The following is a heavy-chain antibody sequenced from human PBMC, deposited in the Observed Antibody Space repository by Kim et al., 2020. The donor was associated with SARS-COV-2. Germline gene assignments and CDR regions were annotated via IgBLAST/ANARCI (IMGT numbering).Heavy chain of an antibody. CDR3: SKARKSWIVVVSTNNYDAFIF. D-gene: IGHD3-22*01. J-gene: IGHJ3*01. Sequence: GGSLRLSCAASGFTFSSYAMSWARQAPGKGLEWVSAISGSGGSTYYADSVKGRFTISRDNSKTTLYLQMNSLRAEDTAIYYCSKARKSWIVVVSTNNYDAFIFWGQGTIVTVSS. V-gene: IGHV3-23*01. CDR2: ISGSGGST. CDR1: GFTFSSYA.